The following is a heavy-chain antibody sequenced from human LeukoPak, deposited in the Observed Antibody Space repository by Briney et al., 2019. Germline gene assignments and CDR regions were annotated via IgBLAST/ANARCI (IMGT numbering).Heavy chain of an antibody. D-gene: IGHD3-3*01. CDR2: INPNSGGT. CDR1: GFTFTGYY. J-gene: IGHJ4*02. Sequence: KPGASVKVSCKASGFTFTGYYMHWVRQAPGQGLEWMGWINPNSGGTNYAQKFQGRVTMTRDTSISTAYMELRSLRSDDTAVYYCARVDLPRDVDLEYWGQGTLVTVSS. V-gene: IGHV1-2*02. CDR3: ARVDLPRDVDLEY.